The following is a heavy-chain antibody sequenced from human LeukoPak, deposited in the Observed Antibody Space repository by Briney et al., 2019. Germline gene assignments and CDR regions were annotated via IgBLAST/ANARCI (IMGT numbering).Heavy chain of an antibody. D-gene: IGHD7-27*01. CDR1: GYTFTGYY. J-gene: IGHJ6*03. CDR3: ARGSFQKALGYHMDV. Sequence: EASVEVSCKASGYTFTGYYMHWVRQAPGQGLEWMGWINPNSGGTNYAQKFQGRVTMTRDTSISTAYMELSRLRSDDTAVYYCARGSFQKALGYHMDVWGKGTTVTVSS. V-gene: IGHV1-2*02. CDR2: INPNSGGT.